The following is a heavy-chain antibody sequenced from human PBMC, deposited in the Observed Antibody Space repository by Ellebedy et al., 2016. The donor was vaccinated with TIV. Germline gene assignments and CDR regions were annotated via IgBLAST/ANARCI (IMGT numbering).Heavy chain of an antibody. V-gene: IGHV3-7*01. CDR1: GFTFSSYW. D-gene: IGHD2-8*01. CDR3: ARGYASPNY. Sequence: GESLKISCAASGFTFSSYWMSWVRQAPGKGLEWVANIKQDGSEKYYVDSVKGRFTISRDNAKNSLYLPMNSLRAEDTAVYYCARGYASPNYWGQGTLVTVSS. J-gene: IGHJ4*02. CDR2: IKQDGSEK.